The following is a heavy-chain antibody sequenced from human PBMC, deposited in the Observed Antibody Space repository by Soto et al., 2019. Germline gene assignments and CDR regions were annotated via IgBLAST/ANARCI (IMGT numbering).Heavy chain of an antibody. J-gene: IGHJ5*02. V-gene: IGHV3-30*18. D-gene: IGHD3-3*01. CDR3: AKLYDFWSGPPVSSNWFDP. CDR1: GFTFSSYG. Sequence: PGGSLRLSCAASGFTFSSYGMHWVRQAPGKGLEWVAVISYDGSNKYYADSVKGRFTISRDNSKNTLYLQMNSLRPEDTAVYYCAKLYDFWSGPPVSSNWFDPWGQGTLVTVSS. CDR2: ISYDGSNK.